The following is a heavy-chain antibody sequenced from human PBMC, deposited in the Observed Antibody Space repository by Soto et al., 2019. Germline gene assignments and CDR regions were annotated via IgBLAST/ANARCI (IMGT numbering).Heavy chain of an antibody. D-gene: IGHD1-26*01. V-gene: IGHV3-23*01. Sequence: PWGSLRLSCAASGFTFSSYAMSWVRHAPGNGPECVSAISGSGGNTYYADSVKGRFTISRDNSKNTLYLQMNSLRAEDRDVDHCAKGRGRRSSAGGRWLNWFDPWGQGTLVTVFS. J-gene: IGHJ5*02. CDR1: GFTFSSYA. CDR3: AKGRGRRSSAGGRWLNWFDP. CDR2: ISGSGGNT.